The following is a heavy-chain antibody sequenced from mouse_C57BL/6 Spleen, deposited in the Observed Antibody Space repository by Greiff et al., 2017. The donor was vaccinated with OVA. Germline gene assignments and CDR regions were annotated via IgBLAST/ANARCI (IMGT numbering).Heavy chain of an antibody. J-gene: IGHJ4*01. Sequence: DVMLVESGGGLVKPGGSLKLSCAASGFTFSDYGMHWVRQAPEKGLEWVAYISSGSSTIYYTATVKGRFTISRDTAKNTLFLQMTSLRSEDTAMYYCARRDDYDGMDYWGQGTSVTVSS. CDR2: ISSGSSTI. CDR1: GFTFSDYG. D-gene: IGHD2-4*01. CDR3: ARRDDYDGMDY. V-gene: IGHV5-17*01.